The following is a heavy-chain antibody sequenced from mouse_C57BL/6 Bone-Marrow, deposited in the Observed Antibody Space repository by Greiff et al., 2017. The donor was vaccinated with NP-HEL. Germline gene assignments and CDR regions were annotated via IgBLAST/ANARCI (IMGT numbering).Heavy chain of an antibody. CDR1: GFSLSTFGMG. CDR2: IWWDDDK. D-gene: IGHD2-4*01. J-gene: IGHJ4*01. Sequence: QVTLKESGPGILQPSQTLSLTCSFSGFSLSTFGMGVGWIRQPSGKGLEWLAHIWWDDDKYYNPALKSRLTISKDTSKNQVFLKIANVDTADTATYYCARKGYDYDGDYYAMDYWGQGTSVTVSS. CDR3: ARKGYDYDGDYYAMDY. V-gene: IGHV8-8*01.